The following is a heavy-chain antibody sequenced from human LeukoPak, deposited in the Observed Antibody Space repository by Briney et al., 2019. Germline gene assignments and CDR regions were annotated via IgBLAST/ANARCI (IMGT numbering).Heavy chain of an antibody. V-gene: IGHV3-30*03. Sequence: PGGSLRLSCAASGFTFSSYGMHWVRQAPGKGLEWVAVISYDGSNKYYADSVKGRFTISRDNSKNTLYLQMNSLRAEDTAVYYCARDPRTTVTFPPDYWGQGTLVTVSS. J-gene: IGHJ4*02. D-gene: IGHD4-17*01. CDR3: ARDPRTTVTFPPDY. CDR2: ISYDGSNK. CDR1: GFTFSSYG.